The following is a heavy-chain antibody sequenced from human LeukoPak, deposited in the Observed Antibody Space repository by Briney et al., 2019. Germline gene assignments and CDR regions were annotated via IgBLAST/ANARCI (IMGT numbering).Heavy chain of an antibody. CDR1: GFTVSNNY. CDR2: IYSGGST. Sequence: GGSLRLSCAASGFTVSNNYMSWVRQAPGKGLEWVSVIYSGGSTYYADSVKGRFTISRDNSMNTLYLQMNSLRAEDTAVYNCARGGARSPFDYRGQGTLVTVSS. J-gene: IGHJ4*02. V-gene: IGHV3-53*01. CDR3: ARGGARSPFDY.